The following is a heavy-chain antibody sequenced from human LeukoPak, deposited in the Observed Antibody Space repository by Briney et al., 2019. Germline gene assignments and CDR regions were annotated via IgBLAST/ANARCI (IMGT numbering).Heavy chain of an antibody. CDR2: INSDGSST. CDR3: ARSMVTIPIPGGY. J-gene: IGHJ4*02. D-gene: IGHD5-24*01. CDR1: GFTFSSYW. V-gene: IGHV3-74*01. Sequence: PGGSLRLSCAASGFTFSSYWMHWVRQAPGKGLVWVSRINSDGSSTSYADSVKGRFTISRGNAKNTLYLQMNSLRAEDTAVYYCARSMVTIPIPGGYWGQGTLVTVSS.